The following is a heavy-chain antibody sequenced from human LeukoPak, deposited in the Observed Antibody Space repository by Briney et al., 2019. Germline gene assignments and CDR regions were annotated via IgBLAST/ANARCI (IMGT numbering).Heavy chain of an antibody. V-gene: IGHV1-2*02. CDR1: GYTFTGYY. CDR2: INPNSGGT. D-gene: IGHD6-13*01. J-gene: IGHJ3*02. CDR3: ARGYSSSWVLDASDI. Sequence: ASVKVSCKASGYTFTGYYMHWVRQAPGQGLEWMGWINPNSGGTNYAQKFQGRVTMTRDTSISTAYMELSRLRSDDTAVYYCARGYSSSWVLDASDIWGQGTMVTVSS.